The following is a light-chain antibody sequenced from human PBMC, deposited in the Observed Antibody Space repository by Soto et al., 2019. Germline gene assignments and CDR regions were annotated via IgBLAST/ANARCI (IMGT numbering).Light chain of an antibody. CDR1: SSDVGGYNY. Sequence: QSALTQPPSASGSPGQSVTISCTGTSSDVGGYNYVSWYQQHPGKAPKLMIYEVSKRPSGVPDRFSGSKSGNTASLTVSGLQAEDEADYYCSSYAGSNHVVFGGWTKLTVL. J-gene: IGLJ2*01. V-gene: IGLV2-8*01. CDR3: SSYAGSNHVV. CDR2: EVS.